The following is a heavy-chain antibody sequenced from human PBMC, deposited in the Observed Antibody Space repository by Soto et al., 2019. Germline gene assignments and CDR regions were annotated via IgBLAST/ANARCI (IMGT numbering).Heavy chain of an antibody. CDR1: GFTFSSYA. V-gene: IGHV3-23*01. J-gene: IGHJ4*01. Sequence: VRLSCTASGFTFSSYAMSWVRQAPGKELEWVSTISGNSGKTNYAESVKGRFSISRDNSKNTVHLQLDSLRAEDTAVYFCAKLGFVLMELYYFHQWGHGTLVTVSS. CDR2: ISGNSGKT. D-gene: IGHD2-8*01. CDR3: AKLGFVLMELYYFHQ.